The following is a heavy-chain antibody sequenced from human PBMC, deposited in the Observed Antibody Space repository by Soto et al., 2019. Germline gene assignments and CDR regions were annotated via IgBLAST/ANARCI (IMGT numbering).Heavy chain of an antibody. CDR2: IIPIFGTA. CDR1: GGTFSSYA. Sequence: ASVKVSCKASGGTFSSYAISWVRQAPGQGLEWMGGIIPIFGTANYAQKFQGRVTITADESTSTAYMELSSLRSEDTAVYYCARDRYTIFGVGDAFDIWGQGTMVTVSS. J-gene: IGHJ3*02. CDR3: ARDRYTIFGVGDAFDI. V-gene: IGHV1-69*13. D-gene: IGHD3-3*01.